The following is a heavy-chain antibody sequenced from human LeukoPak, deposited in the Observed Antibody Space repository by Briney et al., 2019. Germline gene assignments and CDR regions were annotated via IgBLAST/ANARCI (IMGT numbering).Heavy chain of an antibody. J-gene: IGHJ4*02. D-gene: IGHD3-22*01. Sequence: GGSLRLSCAASGFTFSSYWMSWVRQAPGEGLEWVANIKQDGSEKYYVDSVKGRFTISRDNAKNSLYLQMNSLRAEDTAVYYCARDYDYYDSSGYLTHFDYWGQGILVTVSS. V-gene: IGHV3-7*01. CDR3: ARDYDYYDSSGYLTHFDY. CDR2: IKQDGSEK. CDR1: GFTFSSYW.